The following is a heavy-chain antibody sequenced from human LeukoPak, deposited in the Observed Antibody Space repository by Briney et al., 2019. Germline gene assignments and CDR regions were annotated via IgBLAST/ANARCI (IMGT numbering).Heavy chain of an antibody. CDR3: AKEGDYYYGSGSYYNRDYFDY. CDR1: GFTFSSYA. CDR2: ISGSGGST. Sequence: GGSLRLSWAASGFTFSSYAMSWVRQAPGKGLEWVSAISGSGGSTYYADSVKGRFTISRDNSKNTLYLQMNSLRAEDTAVYYCAKEGDYYYGSGSYYNRDYFDYWGQGTLVTVSS. D-gene: IGHD3-10*01. V-gene: IGHV3-23*01. J-gene: IGHJ4*02.